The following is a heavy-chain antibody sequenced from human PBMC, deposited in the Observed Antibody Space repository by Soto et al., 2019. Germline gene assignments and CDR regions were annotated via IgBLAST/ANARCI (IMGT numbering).Heavy chain of an antibody. CDR2: IYWDDDN. Sequence: QITLKESGPTLVKPTQTLTLTCTFSGFSLTDNAVGVGWFRQPPVKALEWLALIYWDDDNQYIPSLKSRLTFTKDTSKNVGVRRMTNVDPVDTSTYHCAHGSGWLFDFWGQGTIVTVYS. V-gene: IGHV2-5*02. CDR1: GFSLTDNAVG. CDR3: AHGSGWLFDF. D-gene: IGHD6-19*01. J-gene: IGHJ4*02.